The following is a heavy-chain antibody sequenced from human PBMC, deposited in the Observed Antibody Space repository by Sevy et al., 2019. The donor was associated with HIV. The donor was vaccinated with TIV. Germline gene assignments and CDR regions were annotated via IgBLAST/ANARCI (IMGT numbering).Heavy chain of an antibody. V-gene: IGHV1-69*13. Sequence: ASVKVSCKTSGATFKNYAISWVRQAPGQGLEWMGGIIPVFGTTDYAQIFQGRVTITADESTSTVYMELSSLRSEDTAVYYYARGITMIRGGGYYFDSWGQGVLVTVSS. CDR3: ARGITMIRGGGYYFDS. CDR1: GATFKNYA. D-gene: IGHD3-22*01. CDR2: IIPVFGTT. J-gene: IGHJ4*02.